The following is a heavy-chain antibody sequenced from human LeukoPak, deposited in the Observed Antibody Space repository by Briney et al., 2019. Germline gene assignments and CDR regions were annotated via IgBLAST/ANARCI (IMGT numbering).Heavy chain of an antibody. D-gene: IGHD6-19*01. V-gene: IGHV3-23*01. J-gene: IGHJ4*02. CDR1: GFTFSSYA. CDR2: ISGSGGST. CDR3: AKDRQWLVPSYFDY. Sequence: GASLRLSCAASGFTFSSYAMSWVRQAPGKGLEWVSAISGSGGSTNYADSVKGRFTISRDNSKNTLYLQMNSLRAEDTAVYYCAKDRQWLVPSYFDYWGQGTLGTVSS.